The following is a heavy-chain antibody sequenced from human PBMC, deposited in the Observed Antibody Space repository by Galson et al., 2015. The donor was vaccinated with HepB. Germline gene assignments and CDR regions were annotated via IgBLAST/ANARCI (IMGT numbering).Heavy chain of an antibody. J-gene: IGHJ1*01. CDR3: GKGDTVTTGGYFHH. CDR1: GFTFSSYA. V-gene: IGHV3-64D*06. D-gene: IGHD4-17*01. Sequence: SLRLSCAASGFTFSSYAMHWVRQAPERGLEYVSDISSNGGSTNYADSVKGRFTISRDNSKNTLYLQMSSLRAEDTAVYYCGKGDTVTTGGYFHHWGQGTLVTVSS. CDR2: ISSNGGST.